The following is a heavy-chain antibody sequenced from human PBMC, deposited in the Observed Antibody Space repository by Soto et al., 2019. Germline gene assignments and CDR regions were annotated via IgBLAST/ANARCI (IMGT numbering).Heavy chain of an antibody. CDR3: ARDPTIAAADSSYYYYYYGMEV. CDR2: INPNSGGT. J-gene: IGHJ6*02. V-gene: IGHV1-2*04. D-gene: IGHD6-13*01. Sequence: ASVKVSCKASGYTFTGHYMHWVRQAPGQGLEGMGWINPNSGGTNYAQKVQGWVTMTRDTSISTAHMELSRLRADDTAVYYCARDPTIAAADSSYYYYYYGMEVRGQGTTVTVSS. CDR1: GYTFTGHY.